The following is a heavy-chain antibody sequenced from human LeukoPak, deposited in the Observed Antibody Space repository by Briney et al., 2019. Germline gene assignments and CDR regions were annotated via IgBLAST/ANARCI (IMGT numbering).Heavy chain of an antibody. D-gene: IGHD3-16*01. CDR1: GFTFSSYS. Sequence: KTGGSLRLSCAASGFTFSSYSMNWVRQAPGKGLEWVSSISSSSSYIYYADSVKGRFTISRDNAKNSLYLQMNSLRAEDTAVYYCARDSPYDHVWGTPGTPIDYWGQGTLVTVSS. CDR2: ISSSSSYI. J-gene: IGHJ4*02. CDR3: ARDSPYDHVWGTPGTPIDY. V-gene: IGHV3-21*01.